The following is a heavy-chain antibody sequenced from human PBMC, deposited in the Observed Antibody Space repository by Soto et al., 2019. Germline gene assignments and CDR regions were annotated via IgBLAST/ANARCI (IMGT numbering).Heavy chain of an antibody. CDR2: LYHIGST. V-gene: IGHV4-38-2*01. CDR1: GYSISSGNY. CDR3: RSSTSCYDESCVDV. J-gene: IGHJ6*02. Sequence: PSETLSLTCAVSGYSISSGNYWAWIRQPPGRGLEWIGSLYHIGSTHYNTSLKSRVTISVDTSKNHFSLELSSVTAADTAIYYCRSSTSCYDESCVDVWGQGAMVTVSS. D-gene: IGHD2-2*01.